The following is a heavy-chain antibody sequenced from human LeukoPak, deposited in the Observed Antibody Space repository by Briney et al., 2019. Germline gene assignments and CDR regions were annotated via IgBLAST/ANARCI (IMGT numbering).Heavy chain of an antibody. CDR1: GYTFTCYY. CDR2: INPNSGGT. Sequence: SVKVSCKASGYTFTCYYMHWVRQAPGQGMEWMGGINPNSGGTNYAQKVQGRVSMTRDRAISTDYMELSRLRSDDTAVYYCARGPTFGGVRNRNFDYWGQGTLVTVSS. CDR3: ARGPTFGGVRNRNFDY. V-gene: IGHV1-2*02. J-gene: IGHJ4*02. D-gene: IGHD3-16*01.